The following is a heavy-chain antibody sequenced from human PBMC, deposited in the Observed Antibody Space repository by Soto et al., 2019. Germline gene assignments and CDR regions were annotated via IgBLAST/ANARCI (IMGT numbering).Heavy chain of an antibody. CDR1: GFSLGTSEVS. CDR3: AHHKRGRGGDY. D-gene: IGHD3-16*01. V-gene: IGHV2-5*02. Sequence: QITLKESGPTLVKPTQTLTLTCTFSGFSLGTSEVSVGRIRQPPRKALEWLALIYSDDDKRYSPSLKSRLTLTQDTSKNQVVLTMTNMDPVDTATYYCAHHKRGRGGDYWGQGTLVTVSS. CDR2: IYSDDDK. J-gene: IGHJ4*02.